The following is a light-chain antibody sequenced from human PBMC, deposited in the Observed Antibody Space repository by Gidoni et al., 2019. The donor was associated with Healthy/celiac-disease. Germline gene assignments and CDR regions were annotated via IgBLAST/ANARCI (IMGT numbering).Light chain of an antibody. Sequence: EIVLTQSPATLSVSPGERATLSCRASQSVSSNLAWYQQKTGQSPRILLYGASTRATGIPARLSGSGSGTEFNLTMSSMQSEDFAVYYCQKYNNWNPPTLXPXTKVDIK. V-gene: IGKV3-15*01. CDR2: GAS. J-gene: IGKJ3*01. CDR3: QKYNNWNPPT. CDR1: QSVSSN.